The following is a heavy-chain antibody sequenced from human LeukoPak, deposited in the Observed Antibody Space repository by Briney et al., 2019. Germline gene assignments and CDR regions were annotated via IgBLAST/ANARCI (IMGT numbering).Heavy chain of an antibody. CDR3: AKGSNYYGSGSYNWFDP. D-gene: IGHD3-10*01. V-gene: IGHV3-23*01. J-gene: IGHJ5*02. CDR2: ISGSGGST. CDR1: GFTFSSYG. Sequence: GGTLRLSCAASGFTFSSYGMSWVRQAPGKGLEWVSAISGSGGSTYYADSVKGRFTISRDNSKNTLYLQMNSLRAEDTAVYYCAKGSNYYGSGSYNWFDPWGQGTLVTVSS.